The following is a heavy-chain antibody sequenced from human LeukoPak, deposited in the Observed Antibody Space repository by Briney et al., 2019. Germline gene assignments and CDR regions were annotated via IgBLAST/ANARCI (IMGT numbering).Heavy chain of an antibody. CDR2: IYYSGTT. J-gene: IGHJ4*02. CDR3: ARRGIAAAGYDY. D-gene: IGHD6-13*01. Sequence: SETLSLTCTVSGGSISSYYWSWIRQPPGKGLEWIGYIYYSGTTNYNPSLKSRVTILVDTSKNQFSLNLSSVTAADTAVYYCARRGIAAAGYDYWGQGTLVTISS. V-gene: IGHV4-59*08. CDR1: GGSISSYY.